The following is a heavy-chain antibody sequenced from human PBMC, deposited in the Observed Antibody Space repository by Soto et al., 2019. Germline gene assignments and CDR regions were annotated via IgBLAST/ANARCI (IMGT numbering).Heavy chain of an antibody. Sequence: EVQLVESGGGLVQPGRSLRLSCAASGFTFDDYAMHWVRQAPGKGLEWVSGISWNSGSIGYADSVKGRFTISRDNAKNSLYLQMNSLRAEDTALYYCAKDMHTAMATGFDYWGQGTLVTVSS. D-gene: IGHD5-18*01. J-gene: IGHJ4*02. CDR2: ISWNSGSI. V-gene: IGHV3-9*01. CDR3: AKDMHTAMATGFDY. CDR1: GFTFDDYA.